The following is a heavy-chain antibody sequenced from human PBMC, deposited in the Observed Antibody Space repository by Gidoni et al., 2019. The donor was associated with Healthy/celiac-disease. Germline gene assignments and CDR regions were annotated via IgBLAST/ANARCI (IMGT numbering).Heavy chain of an antibody. CDR3: ARESIAARYFDY. V-gene: IGHV4-59*01. D-gene: IGHD6-6*01. CDR1: GGSISSYY. J-gene: IGHJ4*02. Sequence: QVQLQESGPGLVKPSETLSLTCTVSGGSISSYYWSWIRQPPGKGLEWIGYIYYSGSTNYNPSLKSRVTISVDTSKNQFSLKLSSVTAADTAVYYCARESIAARYFDYWGQGTLVTVSS. CDR2: IYYSGST.